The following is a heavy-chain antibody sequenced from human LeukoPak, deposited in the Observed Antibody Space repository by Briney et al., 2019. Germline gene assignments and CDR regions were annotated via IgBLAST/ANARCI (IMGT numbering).Heavy chain of an antibody. V-gene: IGHV4-39*07. CDR1: GDSIRSSPYY. Sequence: SETLSLTCTVSGDSIRSSPYYSAWIRQSPGRGLEWIAAISHAGKTFHNPSLKSRVTMSVDTSKNQFSLNLTSVTAADSAIYYCAKDPPYDHHMDVWGKGTTVTVSS. CDR2: ISHAGKT. J-gene: IGHJ6*03. CDR3: AKDPPYDHHMDV. D-gene: IGHD3-3*01.